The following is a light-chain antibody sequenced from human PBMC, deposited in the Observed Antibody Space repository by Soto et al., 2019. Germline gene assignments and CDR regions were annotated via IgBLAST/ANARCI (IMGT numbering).Light chain of an antibody. CDR2: GAS. CDR1: QSVSSSY. J-gene: IGKJ1*01. V-gene: IGKV3-20*01. CDR3: QQYGKT. Sequence: EIVLTHSPGTLSLSPGERATLSCRASQSVSSSYLAWYQQKPGQAPRLHIYGASSRATGIPDRFSGSGSGTDFTLTISRLEPEDFAVYYCQQYGKTFGQGTKV.